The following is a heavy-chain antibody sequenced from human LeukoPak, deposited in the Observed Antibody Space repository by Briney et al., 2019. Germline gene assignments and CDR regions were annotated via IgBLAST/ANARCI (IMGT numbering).Heavy chain of an antibody. Sequence: GGSLRLSCAASGFTFSGYWMHWVRQAPGKGLEWVAYISRSSSSKHYADSVKGRFTISRDHAKNSLYLQMSSLRDEDTAVYYCVREDPSEYGSIDYWGQGTLVTVSS. J-gene: IGHJ4*02. CDR1: GFTFSGYW. CDR2: ISRSSSSK. D-gene: IGHD3-10*01. CDR3: VREDPSEYGSIDY. V-gene: IGHV3-48*02.